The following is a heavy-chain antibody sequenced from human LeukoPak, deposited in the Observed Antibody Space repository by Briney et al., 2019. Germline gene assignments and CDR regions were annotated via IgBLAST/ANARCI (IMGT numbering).Heavy chain of an antibody. CDR3: ARGPNKSDGGNSGSAWFDP. CDR1: GYTFTTYD. D-gene: IGHD4-23*01. V-gene: IGHV1-8*01. Sequence: ASVKPSCKASGYTFTTYDINWVRQATGQGLEWMGWMNPNSGNTGYAQKFQGRVTMTRNTSISTAYMGLSSLRSEDTAVYYCARGPNKSDGGNSGSAWFDPWGQGTLVTVSS. CDR2: MNPNSGNT. J-gene: IGHJ5*02.